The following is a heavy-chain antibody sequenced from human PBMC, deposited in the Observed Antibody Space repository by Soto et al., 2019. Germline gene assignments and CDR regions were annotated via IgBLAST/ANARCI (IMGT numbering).Heavy chain of an antibody. V-gene: IGHV6-1*01. CDR1: GDSVSSNTGA. CDR3: EGVTWFRSIDV. D-gene: IGHD3-10*01. J-gene: IGHJ6*02. CDR2: TYYRSRWSF. Sequence: PSQTLSLTCAISGDSVSSNTGAWNWIRQSPSRGLEWLGRTYYRSRWSFDYAVSVRSRITIDPDTSKNEFSLHLDFLTPEDTAVYYCEGVTWFRSIDVWGQGTPVTVYS.